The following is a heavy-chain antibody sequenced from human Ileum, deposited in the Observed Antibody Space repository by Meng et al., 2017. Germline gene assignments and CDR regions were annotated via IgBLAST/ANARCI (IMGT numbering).Heavy chain of an antibody. CDR2: IHHSGKT. V-gene: IGHV4-34*01. CDR1: VGSFNYYC. CDR3: VRGPARETHDFDY. J-gene: IGHJ4*02. D-gene: IGHD5-24*01. Sequence: CGGGMLELLEPPSVSCGVVVGSFNYYCGSWVRRSPGKGVEGIGQIHHSGKTNYKSSLGRRVSRSVDTSKSQFSLNLTSETAADTAMYYCVRGPARETHDFDYWGQGALVTVSS.